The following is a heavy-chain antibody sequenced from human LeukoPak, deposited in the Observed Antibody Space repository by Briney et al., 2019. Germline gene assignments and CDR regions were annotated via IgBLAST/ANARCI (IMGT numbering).Heavy chain of an antibody. CDR1: GYTFTSYG. J-gene: IGHJ5*02. V-gene: IGHV1-18*01. Sequence: ASVKVSCKASGYTFTSYGISWVRQAPGQGLEWMGWISAYNGNTNYAQKLQGRVTMTTDTSTSTAYMELRSLRSDDTAVYYCARESSSRYTYWFDPWGQGTLVTVSS. CDR2: ISAYNGNT. CDR3: ARESSSRYTYWFDP. D-gene: IGHD6-13*01.